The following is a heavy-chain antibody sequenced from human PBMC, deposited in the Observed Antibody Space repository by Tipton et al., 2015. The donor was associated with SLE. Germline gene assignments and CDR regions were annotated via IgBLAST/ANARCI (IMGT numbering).Heavy chain of an antibody. CDR1: GGSFSGYY. J-gene: IGHJ3*02. D-gene: IGHD3-3*01. V-gene: IGHV4-34*01. CDR2: INHSAST. CDR3: ARVRGTYYDFWSGYYSDAFDI. Sequence: TLSLTCAVYGGSFSGYYWSWIRQPPGKGLEWIGEINHSASTNYNPSLKSRVTISVDTSKNQFSLKLSSVTAADTAVYYCARVRGTYYDFWSGYYSDAFDIWGQGTMVTVSS.